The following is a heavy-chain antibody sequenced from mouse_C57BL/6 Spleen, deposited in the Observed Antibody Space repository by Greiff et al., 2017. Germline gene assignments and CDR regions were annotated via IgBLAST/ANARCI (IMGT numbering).Heavy chain of an antibody. D-gene: IGHD2-14*01. J-gene: IGHJ4*01. CDR1: GFTFSSYA. CDR2: ISDGGSYT. Sequence: EVMLVESGGGLVKPGGSLKLSCAASGFTFSSYAMSWVRQTPEKRLEWVATISDGGSYTYYPDNVKGRFTIARDNAKNNLYLQMSHLKSEDTAMYYCAGDESVRVGAIDCWGQGTSVTVSS. V-gene: IGHV5-4*01. CDR3: AGDESVRVGAIDC.